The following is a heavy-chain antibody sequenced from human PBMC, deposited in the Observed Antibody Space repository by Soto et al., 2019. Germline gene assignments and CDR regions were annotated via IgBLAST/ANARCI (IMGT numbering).Heavy chain of an antibody. J-gene: IGHJ6*04. CDR2: TYYRSKWYN. Sequence: SQTLSLTCAISGDSVSSNSAAWNWIRQSPSRGLEWLGRTYYRSKWYNDYAVSVKSRISINPDTSKNQFSLQLNSVTPEDTAVYYCARDAYSSGWYGWYYGTEVWGNGNTVRVSA. CDR1: GDSVSSNSAA. V-gene: IGHV6-1*01. CDR3: ARDAYSSGWYGWYYGTEV. D-gene: IGHD6-19*01.